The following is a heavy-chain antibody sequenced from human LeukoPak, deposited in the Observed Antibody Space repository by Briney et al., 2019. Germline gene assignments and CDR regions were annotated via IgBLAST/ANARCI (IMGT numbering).Heavy chain of an antibody. CDR1: GGSFSGYY. V-gene: IGHV4-34*01. CDR2: INHSGST. Sequence: SETLSLTCAVYGGSFSGYYWSWIRQPPGKGLEWIGEINHSGSTNYNPSLKSRVTISVDTSKNQFSLKLSSVTAADTAVYYCARRGEYSSSWSFPDIDYWGQGTLVTVSS. CDR3: ARRGEYSSSWSFPDIDY. J-gene: IGHJ4*02. D-gene: IGHD6-13*01.